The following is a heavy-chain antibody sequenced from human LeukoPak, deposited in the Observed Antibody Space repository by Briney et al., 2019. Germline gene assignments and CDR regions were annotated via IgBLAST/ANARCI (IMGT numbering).Heavy chain of an antibody. D-gene: IGHD6-13*01. CDR2: ISSYGGST. J-gene: IGHJ6*02. CDR1: GFTFSSYA. V-gene: IGHV3-64D*06. Sequence: PGRSLRLSCAASGFTFSSYALHWVRQAPGKGLEYVSGISSYGGSTYYADSVKGRFTISRDNSKNTLYLQMSSLRGEDTAVYYCVKDPQQQLVGYYYYGMDVWGQGTTVTVSS. CDR3: VKDPQQQLVGYYYYGMDV.